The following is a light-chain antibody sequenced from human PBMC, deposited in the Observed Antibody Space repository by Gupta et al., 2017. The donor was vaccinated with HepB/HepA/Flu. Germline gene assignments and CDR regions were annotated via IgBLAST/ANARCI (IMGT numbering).Light chain of an antibody. V-gene: IGKV3-11*01. CDR2: DVS. Sequence: EIVLTQSPATLSLSPGERATLSCRASQSVSSYLAWYQHQPGQAPRLLIYDVSTRATVIPARFSGSGAGIDFTLTIGSLEPEDFAFYYCHNRYTSYTFGQGTKLEIK. J-gene: IGKJ2*01. CDR3: HNRYTSYT. CDR1: QSVSSY.